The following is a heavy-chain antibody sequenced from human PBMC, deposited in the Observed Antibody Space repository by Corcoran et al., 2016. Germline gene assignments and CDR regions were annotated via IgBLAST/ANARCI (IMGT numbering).Heavy chain of an antibody. CDR1: GGTFSSYA. CDR2: IIPIFGTA. Sequence: QVQLVQSGAEVKKPGSSVKVSCKASGGTFSSYAISWVRQAPGQGLEWMGGIIPIFGTANYAQKFQGRVTITADESTSTAYMELSSLRSEDTAVYYCARTWVVTPSDGYYGRDVWGQGTTVTVSS. J-gene: IGHJ6*02. D-gene: IGHD2-21*02. CDR3: ARTWVVTPSDGYYGRDV. V-gene: IGHV1-69*01.